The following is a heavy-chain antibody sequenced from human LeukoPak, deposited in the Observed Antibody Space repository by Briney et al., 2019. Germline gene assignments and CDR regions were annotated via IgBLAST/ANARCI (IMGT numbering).Heavy chain of an antibody. V-gene: IGHV3-43*02. CDR1: GFTFDDYA. CDR2: ISGDGGST. J-gene: IGHJ4*02. D-gene: IGHD3-9*01. CDR3: AKGSTAYYDILTADFDY. Sequence: AGSLRLSCADSGFTFDDYAMHWVRQAPGKGLEWVSLISGDGGSTYYADSVKGRFTISRDNSKNSLYLQMNSLRTEDTALYYCAKGSTAYYDILTADFDYWGQGTLVTVSS.